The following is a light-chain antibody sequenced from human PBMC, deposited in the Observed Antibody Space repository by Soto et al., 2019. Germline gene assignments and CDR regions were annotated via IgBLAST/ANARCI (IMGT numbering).Light chain of an antibody. CDR2: RAS. Sequence: EIVVTQSPATLSVSPGDRVTLSCRTSQSVGSNLAWYQQKPGQAPSLLIYRASTRATNIPARFSGSGSGTEFTLTISSLQSDDFAVNFCQQNTNWQPLTFRGGTKV. CDR3: QQNTNWQPLT. J-gene: IGKJ4*01. V-gene: IGKV3-15*01. CDR1: QSVGSN.